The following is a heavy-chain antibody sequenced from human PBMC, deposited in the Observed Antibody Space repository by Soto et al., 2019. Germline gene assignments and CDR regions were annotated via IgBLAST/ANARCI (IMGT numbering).Heavy chain of an antibody. CDR2: ISWNSGSI. Sequence: PGGSLRLSCAASGFTFDDYAMHWVRQAPGKGLEWVSGISWNSGSIGYADSVKGRFTISRDNAKNSLYLQMNSLRAEDTALYYCAKDMGVGDIVVVPAAMKDYYYMDVWGKGTTVTVSS. J-gene: IGHJ6*03. V-gene: IGHV3-9*01. CDR3: AKDMGVGDIVVVPAAMKDYYYMDV. D-gene: IGHD2-2*01. CDR1: GFTFDDYA.